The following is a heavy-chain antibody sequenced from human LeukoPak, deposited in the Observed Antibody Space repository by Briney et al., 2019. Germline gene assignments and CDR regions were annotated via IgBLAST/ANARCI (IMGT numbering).Heavy chain of an antibody. Sequence: PSETLSLTCTVSGGSITGYYWSWIRQPPGKGLEWIGYIYYSGSTNYNPSLKSRVTISVDTSENQFSLNLNSVTAADTAVYFCAREPGWLPDFDLWGRGTLVTVSS. CDR2: IYYSGST. CDR1: GGSITGYY. CDR3: AREPGWLPDFDL. J-gene: IGHJ2*01. V-gene: IGHV4-59*12. D-gene: IGHD6-19*01.